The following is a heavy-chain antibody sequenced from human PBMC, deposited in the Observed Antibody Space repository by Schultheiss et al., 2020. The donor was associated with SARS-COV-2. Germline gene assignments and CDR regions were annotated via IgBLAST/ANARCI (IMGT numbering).Heavy chain of an antibody. CDR2: ISSSATTT. J-gene: IGHJ4*02. Sequence: GGSLRLSCAASGFTFSSYGMNWVRLAPGKGLEWVSHISSSATTTSYADSVKGRFTISRDNTKNSLYLQMNSLRAEDTAVYYCAGRSFLNYWGQGTLVTVFS. CDR3: AGRSFLNY. CDR1: GFTFSSYG. D-gene: IGHD3-10*01. V-gene: IGHV3-48*04.